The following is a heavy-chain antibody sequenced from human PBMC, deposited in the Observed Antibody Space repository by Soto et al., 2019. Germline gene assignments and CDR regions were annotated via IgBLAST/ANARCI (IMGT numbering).Heavy chain of an antibody. D-gene: IGHD4-17*01. CDR3: ARSTDYGEYVGYWYFDL. CDR1: GYTFTSYG. CDR2: ISACNGNT. Sequence: QVQLVQSGAEVKKPGASVKVSCKASGYTFTSYGISWVRQAPGLGLEWMGWISACNGNTNYAQKLQGRVTMTTDTSTSTVYMEVRSLRSDDTAVYYCARSTDYGEYVGYWYFDLWGRGTLVTVSS. J-gene: IGHJ2*01. V-gene: IGHV1-18*01.